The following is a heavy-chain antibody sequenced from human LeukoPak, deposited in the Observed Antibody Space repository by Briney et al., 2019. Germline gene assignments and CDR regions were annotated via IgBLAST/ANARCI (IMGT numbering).Heavy chain of an antibody. Sequence: GASVKVSCKASGYTFTSYDINWVRQATGQGLEWMGWMNPNSGGTNYAQKFQGWVTMTRDTSISTAYMELSRLRSDDTAVYYCARSNGGNFIWFDPWGQGTLVTVSS. J-gene: IGHJ5*02. CDR1: GYTFTSYD. CDR3: ARSNGGNFIWFDP. CDR2: MNPNSGGT. D-gene: IGHD4-23*01. V-gene: IGHV1-2*04.